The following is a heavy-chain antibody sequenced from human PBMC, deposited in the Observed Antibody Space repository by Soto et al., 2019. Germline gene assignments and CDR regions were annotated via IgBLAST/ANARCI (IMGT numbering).Heavy chain of an antibody. D-gene: IGHD3-22*01. Sequence: QITLKESGPTLVKPTQTLTLTCTFSGFSLSTSGVGVGWIRQPPGKALEWLALIYWDDDKRYSPSLKSRLTITKDTSKNQVVLTMTNMDPVDTAKYYCAHRRADYYDSSGHPRKSWYFDYWGQGTLVTVSS. CDR3: AHRRADYYDSSGHPRKSWYFDY. CDR2: IYWDDDK. CDR1: GFSLSTSGVG. V-gene: IGHV2-5*02. J-gene: IGHJ4*02.